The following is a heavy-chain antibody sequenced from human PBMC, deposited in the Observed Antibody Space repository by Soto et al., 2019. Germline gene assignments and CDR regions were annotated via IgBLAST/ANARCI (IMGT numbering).Heavy chain of an antibody. Sequence: SETLSVTSTVSGDSIITGVYYWGWIRQPPGKGLEWIGNIQYSGTASYSPSLKSRVTISVGTSNNQFSLNLTSVTAADTAVYICVGGFLWVGFDYWGKGTLVIVAS. CDR1: GDSIITGVYY. CDR2: IQYSGTA. D-gene: IGHD2-15*01. CDR3: VGGFLWVGFDY. V-gene: IGHV4-39*01. J-gene: IGHJ4*02.